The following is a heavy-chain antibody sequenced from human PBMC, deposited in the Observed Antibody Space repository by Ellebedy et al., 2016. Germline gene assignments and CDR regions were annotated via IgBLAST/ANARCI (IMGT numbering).Heavy chain of an antibody. CDR1: GGTFSSYA. V-gene: IGHV1-69*13. J-gene: IGHJ4*02. D-gene: IGHD1-26*01. CDR3: ARGTASGSYNDY. CDR2: IIPIFGTA. Sequence: SVKVSCXASGGTFSSYAISWVRQAPGQGLEWIGGIIPIFGTANYAQKFQGRVTITADESTSTAYLELSSLRSEDTAVYYCARGTASGSYNDYWGQGTLITVSS.